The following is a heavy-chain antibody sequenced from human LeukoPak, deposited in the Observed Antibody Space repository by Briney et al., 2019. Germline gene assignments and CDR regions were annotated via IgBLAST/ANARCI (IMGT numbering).Heavy chain of an antibody. D-gene: IGHD6-13*01. CDR1: GGSISSSSYY. CDR2: IYYSGNT. CDR3: ARAPSRDYSSSYQIDP. J-gene: IGHJ5*02. Sequence: SETLSLTCTVSGGSISSSSYYWGWIRQPPGKGLEWIGSIYYSGNTYYNPSLKSRVTISVDTSKNQFSLKLSSVTAADTAVYYCARAPSRDYSSSYQIDPWGQGTLVTVSS. V-gene: IGHV4-39*07.